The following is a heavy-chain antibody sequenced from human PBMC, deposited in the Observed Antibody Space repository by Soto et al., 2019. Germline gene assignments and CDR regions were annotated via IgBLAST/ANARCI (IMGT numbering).Heavy chain of an antibody. V-gene: IGHV1-69*02. CDR2: IIPILGIA. CDR3: ASSITMVRGGDY. D-gene: IGHD3-10*01. J-gene: IGHJ4*02. CDR1: GGTFSSYT. Sequence: QVQLVQSRAEVKKPGSSVKVSCKASGGTFSSYTISWVRQAPGQGLEWMGRIIPILGIANYAQKFQGRVTITADKSTSTAYMELSSLRSEDTAVYYCASSITMVRGGDYWGQGTLVTVSS.